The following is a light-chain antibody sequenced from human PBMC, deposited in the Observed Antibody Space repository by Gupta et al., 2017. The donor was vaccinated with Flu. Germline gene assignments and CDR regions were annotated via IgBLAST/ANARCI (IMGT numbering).Light chain of an antibody. CDR2: GAS. Sequence: IVMTQSPATLSVSPGERATLSCRASQSVSSNLAWYQQKPGQAPRLLIYGASTRATGIPARFSGSGSGTEFTLTISSLQSEDFAVYYCQQYNNRPPWTFGQGTKVEIK. V-gene: IGKV3D-15*01. J-gene: IGKJ1*01. CDR1: QSVSSN. CDR3: QQYNNRPPWT.